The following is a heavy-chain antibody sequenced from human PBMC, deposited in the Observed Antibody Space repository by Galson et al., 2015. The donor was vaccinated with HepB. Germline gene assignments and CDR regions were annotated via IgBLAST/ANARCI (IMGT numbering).Heavy chain of an antibody. D-gene: IGHD3-3*01. CDR3: ARVVCTIFGVCYYGMDV. V-gene: IGHV4-34*01. CDR2: INHSGST. CDR1: GGSFSGYY. J-gene: IGHJ6*02. Sequence: SETLSLTCAVYGGSFSGYYWSWIRQPPGKGLEWIGEINHSGSTNYNPSLKSRVTISVDTSKNQFSLKLSSVTAADTAVYYCARVVCTIFGVCYYGMDVWGQGTTVTVSS.